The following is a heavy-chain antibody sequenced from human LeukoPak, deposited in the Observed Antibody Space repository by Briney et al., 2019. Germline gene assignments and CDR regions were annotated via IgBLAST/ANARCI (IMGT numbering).Heavy chain of an antibody. CDR1: GFTFSTYG. D-gene: IGHD3-10*01. CDR2: ISGSGGST. J-gene: IGHJ3*02. Sequence: GGSLRLSCAVSGFTFSTYGMSWVRQAPGKGLEWVSAISGSGGSTYYADSVKGRFTISRDNSKNTLYLQMNSLRAEDTAVYYCAKGREMSRITMVRGAPDAFDIWGQGTMVTVSS. V-gene: IGHV3-23*01. CDR3: AKGREMSRITMVRGAPDAFDI.